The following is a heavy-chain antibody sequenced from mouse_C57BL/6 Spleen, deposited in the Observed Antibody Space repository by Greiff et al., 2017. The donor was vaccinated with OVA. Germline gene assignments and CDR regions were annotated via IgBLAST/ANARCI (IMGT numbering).Heavy chain of an antibody. CDR2: ISSGSSTI. J-gene: IGHJ4*01. CDR3: ARGGDFYAMDY. V-gene: IGHV5-17*01. CDR1: GFTFSDYG. Sequence: EVQVVESGGGLVKPGGSLKLSCAASGFTFSDYGMHWVRQAPEKGLEWVAYISSGSSTIYYADTVKGRFTISRDNAKHTLFLQMTSLRSEDTAMYYCARGGDFYAMDYWGQGTSVTVSS.